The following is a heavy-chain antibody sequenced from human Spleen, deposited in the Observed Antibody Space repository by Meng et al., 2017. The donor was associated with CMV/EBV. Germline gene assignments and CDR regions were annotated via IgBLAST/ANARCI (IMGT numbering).Heavy chain of an antibody. CDR1: GGSFSGYY. V-gene: IGHV4-34*01. CDR3: ATFSPGWGSLGH. D-gene: IGHD2-21*01. Sequence: GSLRLSCAVYGGSFSGYYWSWIRQPPGKGLEWIGEINHSGSTNYNPSLKSRVTISIDTSKNQFSLKLSSVTAADTAMYYCATFSPGWGSLGHWGQGTLVTVSS. CDR2: INHSGST. J-gene: IGHJ1*01.